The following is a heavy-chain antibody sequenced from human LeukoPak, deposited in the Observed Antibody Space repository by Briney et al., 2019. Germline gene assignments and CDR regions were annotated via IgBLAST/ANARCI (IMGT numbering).Heavy chain of an antibody. V-gene: IGHV3-48*03. D-gene: IGHD3-22*01. CDR2: ISGSGRTI. CDR3: ARVALDSSGDNYGQGAFDY. CDR1: GFTFSRYE. J-gene: IGHJ4*02. Sequence: GGSLRLSCVASGFTFSRYEMNWVRQAPGKGLEWLSYISGSGRTIFYGDSVKGRFTISRDNAKNSLYLQINSLRADDTAVYYCARVALDSSGDNYGQGAFDYWGQGTLVTVSS.